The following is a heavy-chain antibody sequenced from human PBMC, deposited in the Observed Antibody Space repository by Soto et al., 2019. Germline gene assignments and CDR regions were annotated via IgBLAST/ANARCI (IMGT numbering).Heavy chain of an antibody. CDR1: GFTFSTYG. D-gene: IGHD3-22*01. Sequence: QSGGSLRLSCAASGFTFSTYGMHWVRQAPGKGLEWVAIIWYDASNKYYADSVKGRFTISRDNSKNTLYLQMNSLRADDTAVYYCAREGNYDSSGSPDYWGQGTLVTVSS. V-gene: IGHV3-33*01. CDR2: IWYDASNK. J-gene: IGHJ4*02. CDR3: AREGNYDSSGSPDY.